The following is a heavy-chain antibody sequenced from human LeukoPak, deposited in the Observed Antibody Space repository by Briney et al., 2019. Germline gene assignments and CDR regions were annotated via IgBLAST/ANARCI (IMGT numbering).Heavy chain of an antibody. CDR1: GGSISRYY. J-gene: IGHJ4*02. Sequence: IPSETLSLTCTVSGGSISRYYWSWIRQPPGKGLEWIGYIYYSGSTNYNPSLKSRVSISVDTSKNQFSLKLSSVTAADTAVYYCARGAVAGYTNAPLDYWGQGTVVTVSS. D-gene: IGHD6-13*01. CDR2: IYYSGST. CDR3: ARGAVAGYTNAPLDY. V-gene: IGHV4-59*01.